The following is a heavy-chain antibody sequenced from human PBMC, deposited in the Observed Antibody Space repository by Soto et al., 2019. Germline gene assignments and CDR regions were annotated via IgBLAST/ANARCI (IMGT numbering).Heavy chain of an antibody. CDR1: GFTFSSYA. V-gene: IGHV3-23*01. CDR3: AKDAGYYGSGARYYFDY. D-gene: IGHD3-10*01. J-gene: IGHJ4*02. Sequence: GGSLRLSCAASGFTFSSYAMSWVRQAPGKGLEWVSAISGSGGSTYYADSVKGRFTISRDNSKNTLYLKMNRLRAEDTAVYYCAKDAGYYGSGARYYFDYWGQGPLVSVSS. CDR2: ISGSGGST.